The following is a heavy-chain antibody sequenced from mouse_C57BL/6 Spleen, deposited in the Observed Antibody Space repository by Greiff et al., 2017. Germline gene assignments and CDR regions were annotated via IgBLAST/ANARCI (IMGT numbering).Heavy chain of an antibody. J-gene: IGHJ1*03. D-gene: IGHD1-1*01. CDR3: AREDYYGSSYVGYFDV. V-gene: IGHV1-64*01. CDR2: IHPNSGST. Sequence: VQLQQPGAELVKPGASVKLSCKASGYTFTSYWMHWVKQRPGQGLEWIGMIHPNSGSTNYNEKFKSKATLTVDKSSSTAYMQLSSLTSEDSAVYYCAREDYYGSSYVGYFDVWGTGTTVTVSS. CDR1: GYTFTSYW.